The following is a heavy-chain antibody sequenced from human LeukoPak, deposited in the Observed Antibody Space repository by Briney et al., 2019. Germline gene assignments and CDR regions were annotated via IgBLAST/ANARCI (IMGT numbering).Heavy chain of an antibody. CDR3: ARDRGGSSGFGY. CDR1: GYTLSRYG. V-gene: IGHV1-18*01. D-gene: IGHD6-19*01. Sequence: ASVKVSCKASGYTLSRYGISWVRQAPGQGLEWMGWSSAYNENTNSALKVQGRVTMTTDTSTSTAYMELRSLRSDDTAVYYCARDRGGSSGFGYWGQGTLVTVSS. J-gene: IGHJ4*02. CDR2: SSAYNENT.